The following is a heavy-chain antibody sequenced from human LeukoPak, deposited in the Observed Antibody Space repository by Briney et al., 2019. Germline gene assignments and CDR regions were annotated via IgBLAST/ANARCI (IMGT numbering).Heavy chain of an antibody. V-gene: IGHV4-30-4*08. D-gene: IGHD6-13*01. J-gene: IGHJ4*02. Sequence: SQTLSPTCTVSGGSISSGDYYWSWIRQPPGKGLEWIGYIYYSGSTYYNPSLKSRVTISVDTSKNQFSLKLSSVTAADTAVYYCARAFDGYSSSWYFDYWGQGTLVTVSS. CDR2: IYYSGST. CDR3: ARAFDGYSSSWYFDY. CDR1: GGSISSGDYY.